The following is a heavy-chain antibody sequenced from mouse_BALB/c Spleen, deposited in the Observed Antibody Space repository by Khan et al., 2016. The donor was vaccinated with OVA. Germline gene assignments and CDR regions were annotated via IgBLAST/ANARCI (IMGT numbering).Heavy chain of an antibody. CDR2: IWAGGST. CDR3: ARNRETDYFDY. CDR1: GFSLTRHG. V-gene: IGHV2-9*02. Sequence: VELVESGPGLVAPSQSLSITCTVSGFSLTRHGIHWVRQPPGKGLEWLGIIWAGGSTNYNSALMSRLSITKDSSKSQGFLKMNSLQTDDTAIYYCARNRETDYFDYWGQGTTLTVSS. J-gene: IGHJ2*01.